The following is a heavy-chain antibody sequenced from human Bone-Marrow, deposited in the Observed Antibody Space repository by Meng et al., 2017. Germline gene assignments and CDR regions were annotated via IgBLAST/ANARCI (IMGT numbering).Heavy chain of an antibody. D-gene: IGHD2-15*01. J-gene: IGHJ5*02. V-gene: IGHV3-23*01. CDR1: GLTFSSYA. CDR3: AKWGGVGVVAATPRPGYNWFDP. Sequence: GGSLRLSCVASGLTFSSYAMSWVRQAPGKGLEWVSVISGSGGTTYYADSVKGRFTISRDNSKDTLFLQMNSLRADDTAVYYCAKWGGVGVVAATPRPGYNWFDPWGQGTLVTVSS. CDR2: ISGSGGTT.